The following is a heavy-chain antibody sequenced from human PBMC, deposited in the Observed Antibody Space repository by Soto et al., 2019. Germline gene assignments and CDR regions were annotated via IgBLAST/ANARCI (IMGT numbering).Heavy chain of an antibody. CDR3: ARRITSSFDY. CDR2: ITGSGDYT. CDR1: GFTFSIYN. J-gene: IGHJ4*02. D-gene: IGHD1-20*01. V-gene: IGHV3-23*01. Sequence: EVQLLESGGGLVQPGGSLRLSCVASGFTFSIYNMNWVRQAPGKGLEWVSVITGSGDYTNYADSVKGRFTIARDNSKKTLYLQMNSLRAEDTAVYFCARRITSSFDYWGQVTLVTVSS.